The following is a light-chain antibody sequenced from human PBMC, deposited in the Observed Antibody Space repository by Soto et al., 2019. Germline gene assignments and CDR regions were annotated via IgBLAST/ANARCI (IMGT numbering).Light chain of an antibody. CDR2: GTS. CDR3: QQYTSSPAIT. CDR1: QSVSTSY. V-gene: IGKV3-20*01. Sequence: EIVLTQSPGTLSLSPGERATLSCRASQSVSTSYLSWYQQKPGQAPRLLIYGTSSRATDIPDRFSGSGSGTDFTLTISRLEPEDFAVYFCQQYTSSPAITFGQGTRLDIK. J-gene: IGKJ5*01.